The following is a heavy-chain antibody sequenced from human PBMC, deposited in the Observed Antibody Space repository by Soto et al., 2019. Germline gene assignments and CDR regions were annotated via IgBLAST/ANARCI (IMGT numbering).Heavy chain of an antibody. J-gene: IGHJ6*02. Sequence: QVQLVQSGGEVKKPGASVKVSCKTSGYSFTAYGISWVRQAPGQGLEWMGWISAYNGNTNYAQKRQDRVTMTTDPSTSTAYMELRSLRSDDTAVYYCAREGPAPYYYYGMDVWGQGSTVTVSS. CDR1: GYSFTAYG. CDR2: ISAYNGNT. CDR3: AREGPAPYYYYGMDV. V-gene: IGHV1-18*01.